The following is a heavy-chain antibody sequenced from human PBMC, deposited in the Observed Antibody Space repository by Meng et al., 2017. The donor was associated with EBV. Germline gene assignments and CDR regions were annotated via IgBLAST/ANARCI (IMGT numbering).Heavy chain of an antibody. Sequence: QVQLVQHGAEGKVPGASAKVSCNASGYTFTSYYMHWVRQAPGQGLEWMGIINPSCGSTSYAQKFQGRVTMTRDTSTSTVYMELSSLRSEDTAVYYCARDFCGGDCYLFDYWGQGTLVTVSS. V-gene: IGHV1-46*01. CDR3: ARDFCGGDCYLFDY. D-gene: IGHD2-21*01. CDR2: INPSCGST. J-gene: IGHJ4*02. CDR1: GYTFTSYY.